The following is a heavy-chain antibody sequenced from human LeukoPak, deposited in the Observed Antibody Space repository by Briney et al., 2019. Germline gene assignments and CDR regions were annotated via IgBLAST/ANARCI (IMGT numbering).Heavy chain of an antibody. CDR1: GLXFSXXX. J-gene: IGHJ4*02. Sequence: TGGSLRLSCAASGLXFSXXXXXWXXXAXXXXXXXXXXXSGSGGSTYYADSVKGRFTISRDNSKNTLYLQMNSLRAEDTAVYYCAKLGIVVVITGSDYWGQGTLVTVSS. V-gene: IGHV3-23*01. D-gene: IGHD3-22*01. CDR2: XSGSGGST. CDR3: AKLGIVVVITGSDY.